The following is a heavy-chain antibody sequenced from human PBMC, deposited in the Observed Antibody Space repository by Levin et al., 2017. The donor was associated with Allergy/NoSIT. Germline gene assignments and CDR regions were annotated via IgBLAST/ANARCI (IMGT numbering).Heavy chain of an antibody. D-gene: IGHD6-13*01. J-gene: IGHJ4*02. CDR3: ASLSAKYSSSWPRYYFDY. Sequence: PSETLSFTCTVSGGSISSSSYYWGWIRQPPGKGLEWIGSIYYSGSTYYNPSLKSRVTISVDTSKNQFSLKLSSVTAADTAVYYCASLSAKYSSSWPRYYFDYWGQGTLVTVSS. CDR1: GGSISSSSYY. V-gene: IGHV4-39*01. CDR2: IYYSGST.